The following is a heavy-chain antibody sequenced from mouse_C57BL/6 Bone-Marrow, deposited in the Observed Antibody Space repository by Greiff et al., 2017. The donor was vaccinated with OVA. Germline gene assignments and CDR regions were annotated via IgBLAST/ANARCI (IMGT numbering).Heavy chain of an antibody. V-gene: IGHV3-6*01. CDR1: GYSITSGYY. CDR3: ARDNSYAMDY. Sequence: VQLQQSGPGLVKPSQSLSLTCSVTGYSITSGYYWNWIRQFPGNKLEWMGYISYDGSNNYNPSLKNRISITRDTSKNQFFLKLNSVTTEDTATYYCARDNSYAMDYWGQGTSVTVSS. CDR2: ISYDGSN. J-gene: IGHJ4*01.